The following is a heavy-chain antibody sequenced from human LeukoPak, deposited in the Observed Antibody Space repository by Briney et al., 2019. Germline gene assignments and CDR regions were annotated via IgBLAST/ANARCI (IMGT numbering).Heavy chain of an antibody. CDR2: ISSSGGST. CDR1: GFTFSSYA. J-gene: IGHJ3*02. Sequence: GESLRLSCAASGFTFSSYAMSWVRQAPGKGLEWVSGISSSGGSTYYADSVKGRFTISRDNSKNTLFLRMNSLRAEDTAVYYCAKFGSGWYYGASDIWGQGTMVTISS. CDR3: AKFGSGWYYGASDI. D-gene: IGHD6-19*01. V-gene: IGHV3-23*01.